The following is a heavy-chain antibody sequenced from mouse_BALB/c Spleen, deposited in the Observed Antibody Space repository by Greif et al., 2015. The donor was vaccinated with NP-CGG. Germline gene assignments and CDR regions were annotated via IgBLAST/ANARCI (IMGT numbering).Heavy chain of an antibody. Sequence: VMLVESGPGLVQPSQSLSITCTVSGFSLTSYGVHWVRQSPGKGLEWLGVIWRGGSTDYNAAFMSRLSITKDNSKSQVFFKMNSLQADDTAIYYCAKNDGNSYAMDYWGQGTSVTVSS. D-gene: IGHD2-1*01. CDR3: AKNDGNSYAMDY. CDR2: IWRGGST. J-gene: IGHJ4*01. V-gene: IGHV2-5*01. CDR1: GFSLTSYG.